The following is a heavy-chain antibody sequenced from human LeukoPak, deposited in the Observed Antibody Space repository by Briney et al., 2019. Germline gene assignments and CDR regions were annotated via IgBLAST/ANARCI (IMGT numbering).Heavy chain of an antibody. CDR2: IYTSGST. Sequence: PSETLSLTCTVSGGSISSYYWSWIRQPAGKGLEWIGRIYTSGSTNYNPSLKSRVTMSVDTSKNQFSLKLSPVTAADTAVYYCARDRGQQWLWWFDPWGQGTLVTVSS. CDR3: ARDRGQQWLWWFDP. CDR1: GGSISSYY. D-gene: IGHD6-19*01. J-gene: IGHJ5*02. V-gene: IGHV4-4*07.